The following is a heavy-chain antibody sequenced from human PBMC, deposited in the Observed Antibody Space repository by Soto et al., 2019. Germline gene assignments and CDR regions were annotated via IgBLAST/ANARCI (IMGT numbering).Heavy chain of an antibody. D-gene: IGHD5-12*01. CDR1: GFTFSSYS. Sequence: PGVSLGLSFAASGFTFSSYSMSWVRQAPGKGLEWVSAISGSGGSTYYADSVKGRFTISRDNSKNTLYLQMNSLRAEDTAVYYCAKDKASIIRGNWFDPWGQGTLVTVSS. J-gene: IGHJ5*02. CDR3: AKDKASIIRGNWFDP. CDR2: ISGSGGST. V-gene: IGHV3-23*01.